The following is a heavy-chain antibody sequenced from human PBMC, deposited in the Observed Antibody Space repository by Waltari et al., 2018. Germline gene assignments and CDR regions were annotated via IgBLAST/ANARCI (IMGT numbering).Heavy chain of an antibody. CDR2: IYSGGST. CDR3: ASGILGRHANAVNM. Sequence: EVQLLESGGGLVQPGGSLRLSCAASGFTFSSYAMSWVRQAPGKGLEWVSVIYSGGSTYYADSVKGRFTISRDNSKNTLYLQMNSLRAEDTAVYYCASGILGRHANAVNMWGQGTMVTVSS. D-gene: IGHD2-15*01. V-gene: IGHV3-23*03. J-gene: IGHJ3*02. CDR1: GFTFSSYA.